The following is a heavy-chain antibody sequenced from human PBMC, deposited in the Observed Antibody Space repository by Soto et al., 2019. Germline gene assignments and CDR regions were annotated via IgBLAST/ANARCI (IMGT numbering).Heavy chain of an antibody. CDR2: INPSGGST. D-gene: IGHD6-13*01. V-gene: IGHV1-46*01. CDR3: AREGGIAAAGTWFDP. Sequence: ASVKVSCKASGYTFTSYYMHCVRQAPGQGLEWMGIINPSGGSTSYAQKFQGRVTMTRDTSTSTVYMELSSLRSEDTAVYYCAREGGIAAAGTWFDPWGQGTLVTVSS. CDR1: GYTFTSYY. J-gene: IGHJ5*02.